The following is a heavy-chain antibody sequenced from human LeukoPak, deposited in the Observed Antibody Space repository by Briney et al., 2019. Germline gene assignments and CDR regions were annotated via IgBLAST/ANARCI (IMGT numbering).Heavy chain of an antibody. D-gene: IGHD3-10*01. Sequence: GGSLRLSCAASGFTFSSYSMNWVRQAPGKGLEWVSSISSSSSYIYYADSVKGRFTISRDNAKNSLYLQMNSLRAEDTAVYYCARDESGYYGSGGYYGMDVWGPGTTVTVSS. CDR2: ISSSSSYI. V-gene: IGHV3-21*01. CDR1: GFTFSSYS. J-gene: IGHJ6*02. CDR3: ARDESGYYGSGGYYGMDV.